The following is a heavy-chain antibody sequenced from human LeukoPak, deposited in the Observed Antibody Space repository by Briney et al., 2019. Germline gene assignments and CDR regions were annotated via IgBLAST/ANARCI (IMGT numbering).Heavy chain of an antibody. CDR2: IKEDGSEK. V-gene: IGHV3-7*01. D-gene: IGHD6-19*01. CDR3: ARVQLQVAVAGMGPFDY. CDR1: GFAVSNYW. Sequence: GGSLRLSCAASGFAVSNYWMSWVRQAPGKGLECVANIKEDGSEKYYVDSVKGRFTISKDSVRHSLYLQMNSLRAEDTAVYYCARVQLQVAVAGMGPFDYWGQGTLVTVSS. J-gene: IGHJ4*02.